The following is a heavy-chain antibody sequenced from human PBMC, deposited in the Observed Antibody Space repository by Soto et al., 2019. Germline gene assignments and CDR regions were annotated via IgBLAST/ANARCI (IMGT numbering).Heavy chain of an antibody. CDR3: ASIAAPGTTHFDF. Sequence: QLQLQESGPGLLRPSETLSLTCTVSGSSIGCSSYYWGWIRQSPGKGLEWIGNIYYSGNTFYNPSLKSRVTISVDTSKNQFYLHLSSVTAADTAIFYCASIAAPGTTHFDFWGQGTLVTVSS. D-gene: IGHD6-13*01. J-gene: IGHJ4*02. CDR1: GSSIGCSSYY. CDR2: IYYSGNT. V-gene: IGHV4-39*01.